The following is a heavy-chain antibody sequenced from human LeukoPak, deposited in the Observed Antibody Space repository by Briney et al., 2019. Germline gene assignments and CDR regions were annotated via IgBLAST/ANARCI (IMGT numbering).Heavy chain of an antibody. CDR3: ARDNSGWSSFDY. CDR1: GGSLSIYY. CDR2: IYYTGST. J-gene: IGHJ4*02. V-gene: IGHV4-59*01. Sequence: PSETLSLTCTVSGGSLSIYYWSWIRQPPGKGLEWIGYIYYTGSTNYNPFLKSRVTISVDTSKNQFSLKLSSVTAADTAVYYCARDNSGWSSFDYWGQGTLVTVSS. D-gene: IGHD6-19*01.